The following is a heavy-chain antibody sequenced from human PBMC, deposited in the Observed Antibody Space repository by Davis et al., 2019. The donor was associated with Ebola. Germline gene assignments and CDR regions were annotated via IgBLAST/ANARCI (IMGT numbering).Heavy chain of an antibody. D-gene: IGHD5-18*01. V-gene: IGHV3-30*04. J-gene: IGHJ5*02. Sequence: GGSLRLSCAASGFTFSSYAMHWVRQAPGKGLEWVAVISYDGSNKYYADSVKGRFTISRDNSKNTLYLQMNSLRAEDTAVYYCAKDKYSYGLRDNWFDPWGQGTLVTVSS. CDR2: ISYDGSNK. CDR1: GFTFSSYA. CDR3: AKDKYSYGLRDNWFDP.